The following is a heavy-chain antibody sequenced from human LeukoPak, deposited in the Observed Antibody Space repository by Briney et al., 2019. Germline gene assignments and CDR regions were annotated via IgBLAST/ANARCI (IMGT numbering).Heavy chain of an antibody. Sequence: GGSLRLSCAASGFGFSSYSMNWVRQAPGKGLEWVANIKEDGSEKYYVDSVKGRFTMSRDNAKNSLYLQMNSLRAEDTAVYYCARPYCSSANCLLMDVWGQGTTVTVSS. D-gene: IGHD2-2*01. J-gene: IGHJ6*02. CDR3: ARPYCSSANCLLMDV. CDR2: IKEDGSEK. V-gene: IGHV3-7*03. CDR1: GFGFSSYS.